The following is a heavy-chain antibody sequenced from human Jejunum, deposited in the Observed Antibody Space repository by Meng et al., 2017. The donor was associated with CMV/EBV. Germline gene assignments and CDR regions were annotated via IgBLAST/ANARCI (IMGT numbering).Heavy chain of an antibody. CDR3: ARDRTSVVVPAAILY. D-gene: IGHD2-2*01. J-gene: IGHJ4*02. Sequence: SGFTVSRYPMHWVRQAPGKGLEWVAVISYDGGNKYYADSVKDRFTISRDNSNNTLYLQLDSLRAEDTAVYYCARDRTSVVVPAAILYWGQGTLVTVSS. CDR2: ISYDGGNK. CDR1: GFTVSRYP. V-gene: IGHV3-30-3*01.